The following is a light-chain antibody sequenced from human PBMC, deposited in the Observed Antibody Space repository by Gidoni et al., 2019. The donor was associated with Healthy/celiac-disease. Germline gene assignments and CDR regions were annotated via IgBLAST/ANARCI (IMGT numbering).Light chain of an antibody. J-gene: IGKJ2*01. V-gene: IGKV3-15*01. Sequence: EIVMTQSPATLSVSPGERATLSCRASQSVSSNLAWYQQKPGHAPRLLIYGASTRATGIPARFSGSGYGTEFTLTISSLQSEDFAVYYCQQSNNWHPYTFGQGTKLKIK. CDR2: GAS. CDR3: QQSNNWHPYT. CDR1: QSVSSN.